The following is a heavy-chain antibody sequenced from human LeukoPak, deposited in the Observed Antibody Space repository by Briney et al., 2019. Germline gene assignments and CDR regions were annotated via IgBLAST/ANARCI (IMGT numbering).Heavy chain of an antibody. CDR1: GGSIRSYY. CDR2: IFYSGTA. V-gene: IGHV4-59*08. J-gene: IGHJ4*02. Sequence: SETLSLTCTVSGGSIRSYYWSWIRQPPGKGLEWIGYIFYSGTANYNPSLKSRVTISVDTSKNQFSLNLTSVTAADTAVYYCARLGSYFDYWGQGTLVTVTS. CDR3: ARLGSYFDY.